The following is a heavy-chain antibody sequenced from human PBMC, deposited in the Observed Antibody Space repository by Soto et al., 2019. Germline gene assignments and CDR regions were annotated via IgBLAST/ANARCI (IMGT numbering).Heavy chain of an antibody. CDR2: ISGSGIST. CDR1: GFTFSSYA. Sequence: GGSLRLSCAASGFTFSSYAMSWVRQAPGKGLEWVSAISGSGISTYYADSVKGRFTISRDNSKNTLYLQMNSLRAEDTAVYYCANGCGSYFSTTWGQGTLVTVSS. D-gene: IGHD1-26*01. CDR3: ANGCGSYFSTT. J-gene: IGHJ5*02. V-gene: IGHV3-23*01.